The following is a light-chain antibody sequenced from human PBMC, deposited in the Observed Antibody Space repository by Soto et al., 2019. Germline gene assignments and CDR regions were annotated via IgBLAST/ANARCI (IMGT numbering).Light chain of an antibody. Sequence: DIPMTQSPSSLSASVGDRVTITCRASQGISNYLAWHQQKPGKVPRLLIYAASTLHSGVPSRFSGSGSGTDFTLTISSLQPADVATYYCQSYNSGPKMFGQGTKVEIK. CDR3: QSYNSGPKM. CDR2: AAS. CDR1: QGISNY. V-gene: IGKV1-27*01. J-gene: IGKJ1*01.